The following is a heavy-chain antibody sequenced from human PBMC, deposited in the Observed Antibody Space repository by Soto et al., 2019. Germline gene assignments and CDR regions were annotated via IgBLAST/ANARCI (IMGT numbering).Heavy chain of an antibody. V-gene: IGHV3-11*01. CDR1: GFTFSDFY. J-gene: IGHJ4*02. Sequence: QVQLVESGGGLVKPGGSLRLSCAASGFTFSDFYMSWIRQAPGKGLEWISYISSSGTTTYYTDSVKGRFTISRDNAKNSLYLQMNTLRDEDTAVYYCPRIWGGGGDALIYWGQGTLVSVS. CDR2: ISSSGTTT. CDR3: PRIWGGGGDALIY. D-gene: IGHD3-16*01.